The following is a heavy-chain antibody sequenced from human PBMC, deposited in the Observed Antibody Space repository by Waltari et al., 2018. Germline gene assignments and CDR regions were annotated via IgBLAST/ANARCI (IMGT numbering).Heavy chain of an antibody. D-gene: IGHD2-15*01. V-gene: IGHV4-4*02. CDR3: ARDRGRGLYFDS. CDR1: W. CDR2: IQRSGRT. Sequence: WGSWVHQSPEKGLEWIGQIQRSGRTYYNPSLESRVSVSMDTSNNKFFLKLSSAIAADTAVYYCARDRGRGLYFDSWGQGTLVTVSP. J-gene: IGHJ4*02.